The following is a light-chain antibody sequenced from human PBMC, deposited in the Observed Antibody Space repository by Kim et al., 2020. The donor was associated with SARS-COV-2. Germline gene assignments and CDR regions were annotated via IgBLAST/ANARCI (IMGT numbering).Light chain of an antibody. CDR3: SAWDSSLSAWV. CDR1: SNNVGNQG. J-gene: IGLJ3*02. Sequence: QTATLTCTGNSNNVGNQGAAWLQQHRGHPPKLLSYRNNNRPSGISERLSASRSGNTASLTITGLQPKDEADYYCSAWDSSLSAWVFGGGTQLTVL. CDR2: RNN. V-gene: IGLV10-54*01.